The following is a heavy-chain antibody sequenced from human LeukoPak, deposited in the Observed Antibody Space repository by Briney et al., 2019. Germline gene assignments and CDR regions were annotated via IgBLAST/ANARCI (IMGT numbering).Heavy chain of an antibody. Sequence: PSETLSLTCTVTGGSFSTYYWSWIRQPPGKGLEWIGHFYYSGSTNYNPSLKSRVTISVDTSRNQFSLKLTSVTAADTAVYYCARGQGGNYYLNYFDYWGQGALVTVSS. J-gene: IGHJ4*02. CDR3: ARGQGGNYYLNYFDY. D-gene: IGHD1-26*01. CDR1: GGSFSTYY. CDR2: FYYSGST. V-gene: IGHV4-59*01.